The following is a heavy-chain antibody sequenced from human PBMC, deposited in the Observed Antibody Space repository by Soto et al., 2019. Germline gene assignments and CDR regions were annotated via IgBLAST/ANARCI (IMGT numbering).Heavy chain of an antibody. CDR1: GGSISSYY. D-gene: IGHD3-16*01. J-gene: IGHJ5*02. CDR2: IYYSGST. CDR3: ARGRLIASYPNWFDP. V-gene: IGHV4-59*01. Sequence: SETLSLTCTVSGGSISSYYWSWIRQPPGKGLEWIGYIYYSGSTNYNPSLKSRVTISVDTSKNQFSLKLSSVTAADTAVYYCARGRLIASYPNWFDPWGQGTLVTVSS.